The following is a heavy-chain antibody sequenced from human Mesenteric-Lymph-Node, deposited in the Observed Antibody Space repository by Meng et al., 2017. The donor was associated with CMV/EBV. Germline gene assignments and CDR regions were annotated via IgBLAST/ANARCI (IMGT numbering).Heavy chain of an antibody. CDR1: GFRFSAHT. J-gene: IGHJ4*02. V-gene: IGHV3-23*01. D-gene: IGHD2-2*01. Sequence: GGSLRLSCAASGFRFSAHTMIWVRQAPGKGLEWVSSISIGGSPFYADSVEGRFTISRDNSKYTLYLQMDSLSAEDTGIYYCVKDCISFSCYDYWGQGALVTVSS. CDR3: VKDCISFSCYDY. CDR2: ISIGGSP.